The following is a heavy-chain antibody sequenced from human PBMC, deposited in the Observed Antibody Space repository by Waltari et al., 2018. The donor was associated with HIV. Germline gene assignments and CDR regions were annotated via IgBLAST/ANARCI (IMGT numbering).Heavy chain of an antibody. CDR2: ISTSSSYI. V-gene: IGHV3-21*01. D-gene: IGHD3-3*01. J-gene: IGHJ6*02. CDR3: AREKRFTYYGLDV. Sequence: EVQLVESGGGLVKPGGSLGLSCAASGFTFRSYTMNWVRQAPGKGLERVSSISTSSSYIYHTDSVKGRFTISRDNAKNSLYLQMNSLRVEDTAVYYCAREKRFTYYGLDVWGQGTTVTVSS. CDR1: GFTFRSYT.